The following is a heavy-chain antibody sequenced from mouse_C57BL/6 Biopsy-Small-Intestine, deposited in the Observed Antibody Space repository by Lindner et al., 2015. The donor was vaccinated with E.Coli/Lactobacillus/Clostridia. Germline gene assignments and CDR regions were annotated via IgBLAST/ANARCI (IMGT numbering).Heavy chain of an antibody. CDR1: GYSFTGYY. Sequence: VQLQESGPELVKPGASVKISCKASGYSFTGYYMHWVKQSSEKSLEWIGEINPSTGGTSYNQKFKGKATLTVDKSSSIAYMQLKSLTSEDSAVYYCARLYYAMDYWGQGTSVTVSS. V-gene: IGHV1-43*01. CDR3: ARLYYAMDY. J-gene: IGHJ4*01. CDR2: INPSTGGT.